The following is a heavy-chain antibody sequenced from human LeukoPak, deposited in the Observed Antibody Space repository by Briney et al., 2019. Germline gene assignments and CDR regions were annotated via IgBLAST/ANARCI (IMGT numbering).Heavy chain of an antibody. CDR2: ISYDGSNK. D-gene: IGHD5-24*01. J-gene: IGHJ5*02. Sequence: GRSLRLSCAASGFTFSSYAMHWVRQAPGKGLEWVAVISYDGSNKYYADSVKGRFTISRDNSNNTLYLQMNSLRAEDTAVYYCARGSSGWLQLGTWGQGTLVTVSS. CDR1: GFTFSSYA. V-gene: IGHV3-30*14. CDR3: ARGSSGWLQLGT.